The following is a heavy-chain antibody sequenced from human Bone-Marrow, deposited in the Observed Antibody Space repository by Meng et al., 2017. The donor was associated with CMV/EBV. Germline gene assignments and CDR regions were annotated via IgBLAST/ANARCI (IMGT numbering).Heavy chain of an antibody. D-gene: IGHD3-16*02. J-gene: IGHJ5*02. V-gene: IGHV4-31*03. CDR2: IYYSGST. CDR3: ARVMITFGGVIANWFDP. CDR1: GGSISSGGYY. Sequence: QVQLQESGPGLVKPSQTLSLPCTVSGGSISSGGYYWSWIRQHPGKGLEWIGYIYYSGSTYYNPSLKSRVTISVDTSKNQFSLKLSSVTAADTAVYYCARVMITFGGVIANWFDPWGQGTLVTVSS.